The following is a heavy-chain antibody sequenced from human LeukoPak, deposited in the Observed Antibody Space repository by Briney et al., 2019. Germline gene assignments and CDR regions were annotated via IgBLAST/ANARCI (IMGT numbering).Heavy chain of an antibody. V-gene: IGHV3-7*01. CDR3: AKDPYRVVVATGNYLDP. CDR2: INLDGSQK. Sequence: GGSLRLSCAASGFTFSNYWMAWVRQAPGKGPEWVANINLDGSQKYYVDSVKGRFTISRDNSKNTLYLQMNSLRVEDTAVYYCAKDPYRVVVATGNYLDPWGQGTLVTVSA. D-gene: IGHD2-21*01. J-gene: IGHJ5*02. CDR1: GFTFSNYW.